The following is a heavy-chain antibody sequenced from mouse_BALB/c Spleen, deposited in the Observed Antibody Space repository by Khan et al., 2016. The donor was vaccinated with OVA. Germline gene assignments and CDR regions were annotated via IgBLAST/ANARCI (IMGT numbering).Heavy chain of an antibody. CDR2: INPSNGYT. D-gene: IGHD2-14*01. CDR1: GYTFTSYT. V-gene: IGHV1-4*01. J-gene: IGHJ3*01. CDR3: VRDGAYHRDDGWFAY. Sequence: VQLQESGAELARPGASVKMSCKASGYTFTSYTIHWIKERPGQGLEWIGYINPSNGYTNYNQKFKDKATLPTDKSSTTASLQLSSRTSDDSAVYNCVRDGAYHRDDGWFAYWGQGTLVTFSA.